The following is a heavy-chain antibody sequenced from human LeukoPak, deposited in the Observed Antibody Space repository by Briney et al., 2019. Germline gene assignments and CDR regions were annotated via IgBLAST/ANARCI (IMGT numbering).Heavy chain of an antibody. D-gene: IGHD3-9*01. J-gene: IGHJ4*02. CDR2: ISYDGSNK. Sequence: QPGRSLRLSCAASGFTFSSYGMHWVRQAPGKGLEWVAVISYDGSNKYHADSVKGRFTISRDNSKNTLYLQMNSLRAEDTAVYYCAKGGWLLEPYIDYWGQGTLVTVSS. CDR1: GFTFSSYG. V-gene: IGHV3-30*18. CDR3: AKGGWLLEPYIDY.